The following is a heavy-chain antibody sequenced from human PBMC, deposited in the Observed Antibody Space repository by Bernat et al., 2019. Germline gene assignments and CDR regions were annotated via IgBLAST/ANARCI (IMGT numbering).Heavy chain of an antibody. J-gene: IGHJ3*02. Sequence: QVQLQESGPGLVKPSETLSLTCTVSGGSISSYYWSWIRQPPGKGLEWIGYIYYSGSTHYNPSLKSRVTISVDTSKNQFSLKLSSVTAADTAVYYCARGGLTRPAFDIWGQGTMVTVSS. V-gene: IGHV4-59*01. CDR1: GGSISSYY. D-gene: IGHD6-25*01. CDR3: ARGGLTRPAFDI. CDR2: IYYSGST.